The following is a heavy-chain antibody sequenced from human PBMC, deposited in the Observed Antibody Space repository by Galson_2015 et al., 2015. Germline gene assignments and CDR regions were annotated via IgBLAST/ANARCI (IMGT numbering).Heavy chain of an antibody. Sequence: SLRLSCAASGFSFRTYSMNWVRQAPGKGLEWLSFINPGSTTIYYADSVKGRFTVSRDNAKNSLYLQMNSLRDDDTAVYYCARDVGLGFCSDTSCRYFDYWGEGTLVTVSS. CDR3: ARDVGLGFCSDTSCRYFDY. CDR1: GFSFRTYS. J-gene: IGHJ4*02. D-gene: IGHD2-15*01. V-gene: IGHV3-48*02. CDR2: INPGSTTI.